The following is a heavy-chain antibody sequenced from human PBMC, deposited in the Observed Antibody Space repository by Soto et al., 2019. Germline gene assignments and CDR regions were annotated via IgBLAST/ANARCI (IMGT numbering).Heavy chain of an antibody. Sequence: DVELSESGGGLVQPGGSLRLSCAASGFNFRRYAMSWVRRAPGKGLEWVSAISGSGGTSYFADSVRGRYTISRDNSKNTLGPQLSSLRVEDTAEYFCAKGRGSSGTIDYWGHGTLVTVSS. CDR2: ISGSGGTS. D-gene: IGHD6-13*01. V-gene: IGHV3-23*01. J-gene: IGHJ4*01. CDR1: GFNFRRYA. CDR3: AKGRGSSGTIDY.